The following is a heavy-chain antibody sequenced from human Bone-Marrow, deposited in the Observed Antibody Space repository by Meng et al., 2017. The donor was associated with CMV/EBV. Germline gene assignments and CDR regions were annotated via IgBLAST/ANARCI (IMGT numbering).Heavy chain of an antibody. J-gene: IGHJ4*02. CDR3: ARQDSSGYLRLFDY. V-gene: IGHV4-4*02. Sequence: VAGGSISSSNWWSWVRQPPGKGLEWIGEIYHSGSTNYNPSLKSRVTISVDKSKNQFSLKLSSVTAADTAVYYCARQDSSGYLRLFDYWGQGTLVTV. CDR2: IYHSGST. D-gene: IGHD3-22*01. CDR1: GGSISSSNW.